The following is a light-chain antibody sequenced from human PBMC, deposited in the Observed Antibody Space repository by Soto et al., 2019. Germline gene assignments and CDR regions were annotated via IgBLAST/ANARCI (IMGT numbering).Light chain of an antibody. CDR3: QQYNNWPFWT. CDR1: QSVSSN. Sequence: EIVMTQSPATLSVSPGERATLSCRASQSVSSNLAWYQQKPGQPPRLLIYGASTRATGIPARFSGSGSGTEFTLTISSLQSEDFAVYYCQQYNNWPFWTFGQGTKV. V-gene: IGKV3-15*01. CDR2: GAS. J-gene: IGKJ1*01.